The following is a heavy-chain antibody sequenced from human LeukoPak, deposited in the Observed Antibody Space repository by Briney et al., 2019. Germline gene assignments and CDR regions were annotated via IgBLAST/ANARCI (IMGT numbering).Heavy chain of an antibody. Sequence: GASVKVSCKASGGTFSSYAISWVRQAPGQGLEWMGRVIPTLGKANYAQKFQGRVTLSADKSTSTAYMELSSLRSEDTAVYYCATDQIEANWFDPWGQGTLVTVSS. CDR1: GGTFSSYA. J-gene: IGHJ5*02. V-gene: IGHV1-69*04. CDR3: ATDQIEANWFDP. D-gene: IGHD3-22*01. CDR2: VIPTLGKA.